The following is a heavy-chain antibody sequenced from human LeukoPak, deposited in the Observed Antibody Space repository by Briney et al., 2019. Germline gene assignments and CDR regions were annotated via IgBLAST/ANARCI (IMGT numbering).Heavy chain of an antibody. CDR1: GFTFSSYW. Sequence: GGSLRLSCAASGFTFSSYWMNWVRQAPGKGLEWVANIKPDGSDQYHVDSVKGRFTISRDNAKSSLYLQMNSLRAEDTAVYYCARENFQYWAQGTLVTVSS. V-gene: IGHV3-7*04. CDR3: ARENFQY. J-gene: IGHJ4*02. CDR2: IKPDGSDQ.